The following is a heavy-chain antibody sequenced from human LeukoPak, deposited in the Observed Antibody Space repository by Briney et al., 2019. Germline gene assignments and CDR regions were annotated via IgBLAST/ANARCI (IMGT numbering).Heavy chain of an antibody. V-gene: IGHV3-7*01. CDR3: ARGLLTTVTDY. Sequence: GGSLRLSCAASGFTFSSYWMSWVRQAPGKGLEWVANIRQDGSEKYYVDSVKGRFTISRDNAKNTLYLQMNSLRAEDTAVYYCARGLLTTVTDYWGQGTLVTVSS. D-gene: IGHD4-4*01. CDR2: IRQDGSEK. J-gene: IGHJ4*02. CDR1: GFTFSSYW.